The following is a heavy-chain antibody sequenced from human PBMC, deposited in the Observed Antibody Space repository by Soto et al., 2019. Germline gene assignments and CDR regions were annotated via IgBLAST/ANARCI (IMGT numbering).Heavy chain of an antibody. CDR3: AHSDSSGWYYYGMDV. J-gene: IGHJ6*02. CDR1: GFSLSTSVVG. Sequence: ESGPTLVNPTQTLTLTCTFSGFSLSTSVVGVGWIRQPPGKALEWLALIYWNDDKRYSPSLKSRLTITKDTSKNQVVLTMTNMDSVDTATYYCAHSDSSGWYYYGMDVWGQGTTVTVS. D-gene: IGHD6-19*01. CDR2: IYWNDDK. V-gene: IGHV2-5*01.